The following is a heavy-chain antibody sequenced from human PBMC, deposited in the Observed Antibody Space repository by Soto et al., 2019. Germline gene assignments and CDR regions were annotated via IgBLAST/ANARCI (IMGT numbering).Heavy chain of an antibody. CDR3: ARSIRGPRRFNGMDV. V-gene: IGHV2-70*13. CDR2: IERDDDDK. J-gene: IGHJ6*02. Sequence: GSGPTLVNPTETLTVTCTFSGCSLTSPGMCVSWIRQSPGKALEWLALIERDDDDKYYSTSLKTRLTISKDTRKNQVVLTMANMDPADTATYYCARSIRGPRRFNGMDVWGQGTTVTVSS. CDR1: GCSLTSPGMC. D-gene: IGHD1-20*01.